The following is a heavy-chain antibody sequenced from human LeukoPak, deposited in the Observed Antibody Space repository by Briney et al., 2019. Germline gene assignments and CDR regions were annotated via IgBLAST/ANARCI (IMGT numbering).Heavy chain of an antibody. V-gene: IGHV3-30*18. D-gene: IGHD2-15*01. J-gene: IGHJ6*02. Sequence: GRSLRLSCAASGFTFSTYGMHWVRQAPGKGLEWVAVISYDGSNKYYADSAKGRFTISRDNSKNTLYLQMNSLRAEDTAVYYCAKEVGRYCSGGSCYYDYGMDVWGQGTTVTVSS. CDR3: AKEVGRYCSGGSCYYDYGMDV. CDR2: ISYDGSNK. CDR1: GFTFSTYG.